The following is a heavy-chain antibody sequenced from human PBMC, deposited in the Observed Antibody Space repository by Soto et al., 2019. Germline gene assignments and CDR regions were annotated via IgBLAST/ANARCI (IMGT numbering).Heavy chain of an antibody. J-gene: IGHJ4*02. CDR2: IYYSGST. V-gene: IGHV4-59*01. Sequence: PSETLSLTCTVCGGSISSYYWSWIRQPPGKGLEWIGYIYYSGSTNYNPSLKSRVTISVDTSKNQFSLKLSSVTAADTAVYYCASSGIYYDFWSGYAHWGQGTLVTVSS. CDR3: ASSGIYYDFWSGYAH. CDR1: GGSISSYY. D-gene: IGHD3-3*01.